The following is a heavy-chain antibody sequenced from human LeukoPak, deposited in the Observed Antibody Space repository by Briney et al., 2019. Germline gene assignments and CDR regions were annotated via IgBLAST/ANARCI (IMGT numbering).Heavy chain of an antibody. CDR3: ARNRGYDRPGDS. J-gene: IGHJ4*02. CDR1: GGSFSGYY. Sequence: SETLSLTCAVYGGSFSGYYWTWIRQPPGKGLEWIGEIHYSGSATYNPSLKSRVTISVDTSKNQFSLKLSSVTAADTAVYYCARNRGYDRPGDSWGQGTLVIVSS. D-gene: IGHD5-12*01. CDR2: IHYSGSA. V-gene: IGHV4-34*01.